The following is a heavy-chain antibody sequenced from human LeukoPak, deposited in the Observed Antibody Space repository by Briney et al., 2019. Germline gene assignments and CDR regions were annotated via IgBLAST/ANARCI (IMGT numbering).Heavy chain of an antibody. Sequence: GGSLTLSCAASGFTFSSYALHWVRQAPGKGLAWVAVISYDGSNKYYADSVKGRFTISRDNSKNTLYLQMNSLRADDTAVYYCALGYCSSTSCDEHQGQFDYWGQGTLVTVSS. D-gene: IGHD2-2*01. J-gene: IGHJ4*02. CDR1: GFTFSSYA. CDR2: ISYDGSNK. V-gene: IGHV3-30*04. CDR3: ALGYCSSTSCDEHQGQFDY.